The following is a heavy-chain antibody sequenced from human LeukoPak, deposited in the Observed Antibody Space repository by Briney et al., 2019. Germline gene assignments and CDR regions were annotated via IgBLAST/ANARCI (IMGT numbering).Heavy chain of an antibody. Sequence: PSETLSLTCTVSGGSISTYYWSWIRQAPGKGLEWIGYINYSGSTDYNPSLKSRVTISVDTSKNQLSLKMRSVTAADTAVYYCAGVFSGRRPFELWGKGTLVTVSS. CDR1: GGSISTYY. CDR2: INYSGST. J-gene: IGHJ4*02. D-gene: IGHD3-10*01. CDR3: AGVFSGRRPFEL. V-gene: IGHV4-59*01.